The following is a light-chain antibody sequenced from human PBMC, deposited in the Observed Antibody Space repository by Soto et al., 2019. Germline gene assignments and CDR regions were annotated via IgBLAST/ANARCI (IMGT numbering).Light chain of an antibody. CDR2: GAS. J-gene: IGKJ5*01. Sequence: EIVRTQAPGTLSLSPGEAATLSGRASQRVSSRLSWYQQKPCQAPRLLISGASSRATYIPDIFSGSGAGTDVTLTISRLEPEDYALYYCQKYVTSAITFGQGTRLEIK. V-gene: IGKV3-20*01. CDR1: QRVSSR. CDR3: QKYVTSAIT.